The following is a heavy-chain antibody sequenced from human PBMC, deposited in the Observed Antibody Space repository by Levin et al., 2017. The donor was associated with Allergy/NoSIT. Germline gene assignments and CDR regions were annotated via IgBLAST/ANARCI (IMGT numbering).Heavy chain of an antibody. CDR1: GGSVSSGSHH. D-gene: IGHD2-2*01. Sequence: PSETLSLTCTVSGGSVSSGSHHWSWIRQPPGRGLEWIGCIHYSGSTKYNPSLKSRVTISVDTSKNQASLKLSSVTAADTAIYYCARDRVIPATGGNYYDYGMDVWGQGTTVTVSS. CDR3: ARDRVIPATGGNYYDYGMDV. CDR2: IHYSGST. J-gene: IGHJ6*02. V-gene: IGHV4-61*01.